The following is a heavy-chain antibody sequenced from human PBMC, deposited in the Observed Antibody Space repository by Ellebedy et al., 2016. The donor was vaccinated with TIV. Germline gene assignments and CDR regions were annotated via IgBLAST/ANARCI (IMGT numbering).Heavy chain of an antibody. CDR1: GYTFSDNA. CDR2: TSGGNADT. CDR3: ARGIHSGYDH. Sequence: VSVKVSCKTSGYTFSDNAIHWVRQAPGQRLECMGWTSGGNADTTVSQRFQGRVTITRDTSASTAYMELSSLTSEDTAIYYCARGIHSGYDHWGQGTLVTVSS. V-gene: IGHV1-3*01. D-gene: IGHD5-12*01. J-gene: IGHJ5*02.